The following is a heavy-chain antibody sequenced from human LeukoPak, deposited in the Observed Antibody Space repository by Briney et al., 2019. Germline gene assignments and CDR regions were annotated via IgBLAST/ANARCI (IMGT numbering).Heavy chain of an antibody. D-gene: IGHD2-15*01. V-gene: IGHV4-61*02. J-gene: IGHJ4*02. CDR3: ARNSCPSGSCYDNRGYFDY. CDR1: GGSISSGTYY. CDR2: IYTSGST. Sequence: SETLSLTCTVSGGSISSGTYYWSWIRQPAGKGLEWIGRIYTSGSTNYNPSLRSRITISVDTSKNQFSLKLSSVTAADTAVYYCARNSCPSGSCYDNRGYFDYWGQGTLVTVSS.